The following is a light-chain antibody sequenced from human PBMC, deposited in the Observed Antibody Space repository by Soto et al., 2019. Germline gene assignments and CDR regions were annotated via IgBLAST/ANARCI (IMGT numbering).Light chain of an antibody. CDR1: QSVSSNY. CDR3: QQYDGSMYT. CDR2: GAS. Sequence: EIVLSQSPGTLSLSPGERATLSCRASQSVSSNYLAWYQQKPGQAPRLLIYGASSRATGIPDRFSGSGSGTDFTLTISKLEPEDFAVYYCQQYDGSMYTFGQGTKLDFK. V-gene: IGKV3-20*01. J-gene: IGKJ2*01.